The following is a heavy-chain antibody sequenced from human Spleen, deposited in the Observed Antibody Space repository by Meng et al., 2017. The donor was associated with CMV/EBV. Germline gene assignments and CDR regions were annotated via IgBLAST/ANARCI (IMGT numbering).Heavy chain of an antibody. J-gene: IGHJ4*02. D-gene: IGHD3-3*01. Sequence: ASVKVSCKASGYTFSDYHMHWVRQAPGQGFEWMGRIHPNSGATNYAQKFQGRITMTRDTSISTAYMELSSLTSDDTAVYYCARGTHYYDFWSEGTYWGQGTLVTVSS. CDR3: ARGTHYYDFWSEGTY. CDR2: IHPNSGAT. CDR1: GYTFSDYH. V-gene: IGHV1-2*06.